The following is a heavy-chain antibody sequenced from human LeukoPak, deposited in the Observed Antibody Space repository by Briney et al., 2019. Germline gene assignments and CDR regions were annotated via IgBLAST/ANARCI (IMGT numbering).Heavy chain of an antibody. CDR1: GYTFTSYA. CDR3: ARGVRYFDWLKQNRDYFDY. D-gene: IGHD3-9*01. Sequence: GASVKVSCKASGYTFTSYAMHWVRQAPGQRLEWMGWINAGNGNTKYSQEFQGRVTITADESTSTAYMELSSLRSEDTAVYYCARGVRYFDWLKQNRDYFDYWGQGTLVTVSS. CDR2: INAGNGNT. J-gene: IGHJ4*02. V-gene: IGHV1-3*03.